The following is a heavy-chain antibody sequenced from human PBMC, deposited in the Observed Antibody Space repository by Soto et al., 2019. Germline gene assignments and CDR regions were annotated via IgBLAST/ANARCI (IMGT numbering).Heavy chain of an antibody. CDR1: GSRFSNYV. Sequence: QVQLVQSGAEVKTPGSSLKVSCKVSGSRFSNYVISWVRQAPGHGLEWLGRIIPIFNSTKYAQNFQGRVTITADKSTSTASMELSSRRSYDTAVYYCAREGRGKKAGYNGLVSLGYWGQGTLVTVSS. J-gene: IGHJ4*02. CDR2: IIPIFNST. CDR3: AREGRGKKAGYNGLVSLGY. V-gene: IGHV1-69*06. D-gene: IGHD2-2*02.